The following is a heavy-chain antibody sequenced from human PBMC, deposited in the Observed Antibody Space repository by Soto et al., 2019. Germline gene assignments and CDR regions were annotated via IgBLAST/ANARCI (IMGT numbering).Heavy chain of an antibody. Sequence: EVQLVESGGGLGKPGGSLRLSCAASGFTFTRYSRNWVRQAPGKGLEWVSSISSTTNYIYYGDSMKGRFTISRDNAKNSLYLEMNSLRAEDAAVYYCARESEDLTSNFDYWGQGTLVTVSS. V-gene: IGHV3-21*06. J-gene: IGHJ4*02. CDR1: GFTFTRYS. CDR2: ISSTTNYI. CDR3: ARESEDLTSNFDY.